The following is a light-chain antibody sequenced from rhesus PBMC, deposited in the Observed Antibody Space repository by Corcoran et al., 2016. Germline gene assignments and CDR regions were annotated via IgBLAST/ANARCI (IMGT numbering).Light chain of an antibody. CDR3: QHNYGTPYS. CDR1: ENVNNY. V-gene: IGKV1-74*01. CDR2: KAS. J-gene: IGKJ2*01. Sequence: DIQMTQSPSSLSASVGDRVTITCRTSENVNNYLNWYQQKPGKAPKLLINKASTLQSGVPSRFSGSGSGTDYTFTISSLQSEDVATYYCQHNYGTPYSFGQGTKVEIK.